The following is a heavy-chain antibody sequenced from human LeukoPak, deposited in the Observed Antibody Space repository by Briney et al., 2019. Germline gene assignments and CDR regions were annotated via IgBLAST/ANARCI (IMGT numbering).Heavy chain of an antibody. CDR2: IYYSGST. V-gene: IGHV4-39*02. CDR1: GGSISSSRYY. J-gene: IGHJ6*03. Sequence: SETLSLTCTVSGGSISSSRYYWGWIRQRPGKGLEWIGSIYYSGSTYYNPSLKSRVTISVDTSKNQFSLKLSSVTAGDTAVYYCATELVYGSGSLPYYYMDVWGKGTTVTVS. CDR3: ATELVYGSGSLPYYYMDV. D-gene: IGHD3-10*01.